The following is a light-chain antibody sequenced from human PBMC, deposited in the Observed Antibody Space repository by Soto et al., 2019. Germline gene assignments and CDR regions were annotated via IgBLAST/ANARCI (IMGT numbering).Light chain of an antibody. V-gene: IGLV1-47*01. CDR1: SSNIGSNY. J-gene: IGLJ1*01. CDR3: AAWDDSLSGRYV. CDR2: RNN. Sequence: QLVLTQTPSASGTPGQRVTISCSGSSSNIGSNYVYWYQQLPGTAPKLLIHRNNQRPSGVPDRFSGSKSGTSASLAISGLRSEDEADYYCAAWDDSLSGRYVFGTGTQLTVL.